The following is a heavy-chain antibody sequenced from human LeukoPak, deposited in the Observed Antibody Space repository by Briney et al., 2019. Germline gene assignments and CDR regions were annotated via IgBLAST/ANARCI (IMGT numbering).Heavy chain of an antibody. J-gene: IGHJ5*02. V-gene: IGHV4-61*01. D-gene: IGHD3-22*01. CDR2: IYYNGGT. Sequence: SETLSLTCSVSGGSISSGSYYWSWIRQPPGKGLEWIGYIYYNGGTNYNPSLKSRVTISVDTSKNQFSLRLSSVTAADTAVYYCARDGRVTMISNWFDPWGQGTLVTVSS. CDR1: GGSISSGSYY. CDR3: ARDGRVTMISNWFDP.